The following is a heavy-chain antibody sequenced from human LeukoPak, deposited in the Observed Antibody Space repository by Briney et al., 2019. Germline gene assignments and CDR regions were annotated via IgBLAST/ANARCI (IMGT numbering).Heavy chain of an antibody. CDR1: GFTFSSYG. V-gene: IGHV3-30*18. J-gene: IGHJ6*03. CDR2: ISYDGSNK. CDR3: AKDLYDFWGGYPHYYYYYMDV. Sequence: GRSLRLSCAASGFTFSSYGMHWVRQAPGKGLEWVAVISYDGSNKYYADSVKGRFTISRDNSKNTLYLQMNSLRAEDTAVYYCAKDLYDFWGGYPHYYYYYMDVWGKGTTVTVSS. D-gene: IGHD3-3*01.